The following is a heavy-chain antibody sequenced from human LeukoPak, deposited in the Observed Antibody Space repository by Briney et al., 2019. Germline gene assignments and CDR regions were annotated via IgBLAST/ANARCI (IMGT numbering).Heavy chain of an antibody. D-gene: IGHD1-26*01. CDR1: GFTFSSYS. CDR3: ARDRSKWAPLDY. J-gene: IGHJ4*02. V-gene: IGHV3-21*01. Sequence: GGSLRLSCAASGFTFSSYSMNWVRQAPGKGLEWVSSISSSSSYIYYADSVKGRFTISRDNAKNSLYLQMNSLRAEDTAVYYCARDRSKWAPLDYWGQGTLVTVSS. CDR2: ISSSSSYI.